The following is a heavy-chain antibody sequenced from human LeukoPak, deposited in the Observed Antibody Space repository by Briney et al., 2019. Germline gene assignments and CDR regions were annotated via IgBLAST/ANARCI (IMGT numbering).Heavy chain of an antibody. CDR1: GFTFSSYS. J-gene: IGHJ4*02. CDR2: ISSSSSYI. Sequence: GGSLRLSCAASGFTFSSYSMNWVRQAPGKGLEWVSSISSSSSYIYYADSLKGRFTISRDNAKNSLYLQMNSLRAEDMALYYCAKDSASVTRGGSFDYWGQGTLVTVSS. V-gene: IGHV3-21*04. D-gene: IGHD3-16*01. CDR3: AKDSASVTRGGSFDY.